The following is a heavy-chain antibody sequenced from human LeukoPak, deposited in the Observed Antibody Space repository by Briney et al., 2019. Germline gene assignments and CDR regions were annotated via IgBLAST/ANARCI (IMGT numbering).Heavy chain of an antibody. CDR1: GGSFSGYY. J-gene: IGHJ4*02. D-gene: IGHD6-13*01. V-gene: IGHV4-34*01. Sequence: SETLSLTCAVYGGSFSGYYWSWTRQPPGKGLEWIGEINHSGSTNYNPSLKSRVTISVDTSKNQFSLKLSSVTAADTAVYYCARAPKKLRSSSWPQDWGQGTLVTVSS. CDR2: INHSGST. CDR3: ARAPKKLRSSSWPQD.